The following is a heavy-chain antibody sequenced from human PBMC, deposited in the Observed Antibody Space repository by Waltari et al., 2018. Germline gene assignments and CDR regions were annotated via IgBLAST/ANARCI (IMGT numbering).Heavy chain of an antibody. J-gene: IGHJ5*02. CDR1: GDSLSSTSV. CDR3: ARDRGRGLYLDT. CDR2: VRGRGTT. D-gene: IGHD2-15*01. Sequence: QLQLQESGPGLVKPSGTLSLSCPVSGDSLSSTSVWNWVRQSPQKGLEWMGEVRGRGTTNYNPSFASRVTISLDTSNNQFSLKVTSATAADTAVYYCARDRGRGLYLDTWGPGILVSVSP. V-gene: IGHV4-4*02.